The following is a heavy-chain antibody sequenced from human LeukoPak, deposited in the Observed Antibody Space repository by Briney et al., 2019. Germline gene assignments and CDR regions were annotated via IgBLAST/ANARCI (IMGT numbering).Heavy chain of an antibody. Sequence: GGSLRLSCAASGFTFSNYGMHWVRQAPGKGLEWVAVIWYDGNNKYYADSVRGRFTISRDNAKNTLYLQMNSLRAEDTAVYYCARGYGEQDYWGQGTLVTVSS. J-gene: IGHJ4*02. CDR1: GFTFSNYG. CDR2: IWYDGNNK. CDR3: ARGYGEQDY. D-gene: IGHD5-12*01. V-gene: IGHV3-33*03.